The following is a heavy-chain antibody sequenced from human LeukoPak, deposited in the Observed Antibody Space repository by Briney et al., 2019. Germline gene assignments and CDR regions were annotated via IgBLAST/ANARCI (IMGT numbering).Heavy chain of an antibody. V-gene: IGHV1-8*03. CDR1: GYTFTSYD. CDR3: ARGSIAVAALNRGWFDP. Sequence: ASVKVSCKASGYTFTSYDINWVRQATGQGLEWMGWMNPNSGNTGYAQKFQGRVTITRNTSISTAYMELSSLRSEDTAVYYCARGSIAVAALNRGWFDPWGQGTLVTVSS. D-gene: IGHD6-19*01. CDR2: MNPNSGNT. J-gene: IGHJ5*02.